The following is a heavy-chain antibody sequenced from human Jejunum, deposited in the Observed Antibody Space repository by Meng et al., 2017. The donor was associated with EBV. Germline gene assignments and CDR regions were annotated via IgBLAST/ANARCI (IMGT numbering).Heavy chain of an antibody. V-gene: IGHV4-30-2*01. Sequence: HLPAPESGQGLVKHSQTLSLTCAVSGDSITRGAYLWSWIRQPPGKGLEWIGNIYHIGSTYYNPSLKSRVTISVDRSKNQFSLKLTSMTAADTAVYYCARGGPDFGDYVPFDYWGQGTLVTVSS. D-gene: IGHD4-17*01. CDR2: IYHIGST. CDR3: ARGGPDFGDYVPFDY. J-gene: IGHJ4*02. CDR1: GDSITRGAYL.